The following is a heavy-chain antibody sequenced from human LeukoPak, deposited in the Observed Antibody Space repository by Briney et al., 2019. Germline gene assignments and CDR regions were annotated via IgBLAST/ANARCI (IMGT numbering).Heavy chain of an antibody. V-gene: IGHV1-8*01. CDR1: GYTFTSYD. CDR2: MNPNSGNT. Sequence: EASVTVSCKASGYTFTSYDINWVRQATGQGLEWMGWMNPNSGNTGYAQKFQGRVTMTRNTSISTAYMELSSLRSEDTAVYYCARGQVRITIFGVVISPNGMDVWGQGTTVTVSS. CDR3: ARGQVRITIFGVVISPNGMDV. D-gene: IGHD3-3*01. J-gene: IGHJ6*02.